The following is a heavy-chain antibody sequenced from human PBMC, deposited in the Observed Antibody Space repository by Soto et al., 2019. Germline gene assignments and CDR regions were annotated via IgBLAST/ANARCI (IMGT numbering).Heavy chain of an antibody. D-gene: IGHD3-10*01. CDR3: AKGYAPASFSGVVCGY. Sequence: GGSLRLSCAVSGFTFRNYAMSWVRQAPGKGLEWVSAISGSGGSAHYADSVKGRFTISRDNSESTLYLQMNSLRAEDTAVYYCAKGYAPASFSGVVCGYCRRGTLVTVAS. CDR1: GFTFRNYA. V-gene: IGHV3-23*01. J-gene: IGHJ4*02. CDR2: ISGSGGSA.